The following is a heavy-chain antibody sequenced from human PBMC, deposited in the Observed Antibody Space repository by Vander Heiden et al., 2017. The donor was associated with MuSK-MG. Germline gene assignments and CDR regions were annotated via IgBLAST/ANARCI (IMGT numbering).Heavy chain of an antibody. CDR3: ARETHAFRFDP. CDR1: GGTFSSYA. CDR2: IIPIFGTA. J-gene: IGHJ5*02. Sequence: QVQLVQSGAEVKKPGSSVKVSCKASGGTFSSYAISWVGQAPGQGLECVGGIIPIFGTANYAQKFQGRVTITADESTSTANMELSSLRSEDTAVYYCARETHAFRFDPWGQGTLVTVSS. V-gene: IGHV1-69*01.